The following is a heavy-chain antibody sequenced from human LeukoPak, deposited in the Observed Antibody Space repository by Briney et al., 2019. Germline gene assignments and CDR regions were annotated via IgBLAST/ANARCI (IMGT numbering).Heavy chain of an antibody. D-gene: IGHD7-27*01. CDR2: IIPIFGTA. Sequence: ASVKVSCKASGGTSSIYAISWVRQGPGQGLEWMGGIIPIFGTANYAQRFRGRVTITADESTSTAYMELRSLRSEDTAVYYCAREDGDRDYWGQGTLVTVSS. V-gene: IGHV1-69*13. J-gene: IGHJ4*02. CDR3: AREDGDRDY. CDR1: GGTSSIYA.